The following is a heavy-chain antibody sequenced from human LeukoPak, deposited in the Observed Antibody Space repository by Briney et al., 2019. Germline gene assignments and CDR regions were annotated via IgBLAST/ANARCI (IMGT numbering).Heavy chain of an antibody. V-gene: IGHV4-39*07. CDR2: INHSGST. CDR1: GGSISSSSYY. J-gene: IGHJ4*02. Sequence: SETLSLTCTVSGGSISSSSYYWSWIRQPPGRGLEWIGEINHSGSTNYNPSLKSRVTISVDTSKNQFSLKLSSVTAADTAVCYCARYSTRIAARPFDYWGQGTLVTVSS. D-gene: IGHD6-6*01. CDR3: ARYSTRIAARPFDY.